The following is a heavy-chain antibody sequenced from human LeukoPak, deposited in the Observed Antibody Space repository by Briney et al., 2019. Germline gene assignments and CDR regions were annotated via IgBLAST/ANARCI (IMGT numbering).Heavy chain of an antibody. CDR1: GYTFTSYD. D-gene: IGHD6-19*01. CDR3: ARGKPPPRWPYSSGWGKVGMDV. Sequence: ALVKVSCKASGYTFTSYDINWVRQATGQGLEWMGWMNPNSGNTGYAQKFQGRVTMTRNTSISTAYMELSSLRSEDTAVYYCARGKPPPRWPYSSGWGKVGMDVWGQGTTVTVSS. V-gene: IGHV1-8*01. J-gene: IGHJ6*02. CDR2: MNPNSGNT.